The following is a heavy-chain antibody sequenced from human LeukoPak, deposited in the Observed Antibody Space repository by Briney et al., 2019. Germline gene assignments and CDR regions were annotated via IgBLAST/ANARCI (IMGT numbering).Heavy chain of an antibody. J-gene: IGHJ4*02. CDR1: GYTLTELS. CDR3: ATRWRDYGGNSYYFDY. Sequence: ASVKVSCKVSGYTLTELSMHWVRQAPGKGLEWKGGFDPEDGERIYAQKFQGRVTMTEDTSTDTAYMELSSLRSEDTAVYYCATRWRDYGGNSYYFDYWGQGTLVTVSS. V-gene: IGHV1-24*01. CDR2: FDPEDGER. D-gene: IGHD4-23*01.